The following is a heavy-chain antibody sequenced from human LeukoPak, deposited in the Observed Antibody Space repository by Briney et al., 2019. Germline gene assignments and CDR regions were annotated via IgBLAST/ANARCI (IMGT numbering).Heavy chain of an antibody. J-gene: IGHJ4*02. V-gene: IGHV4-59*01. Sequence: PSETLSLTCTVSGGSISSYYWSWIRQPPGKGLEWIGYIYYSGSTNYNPSLKSRVTIPVDTSKNQFSLKLSSVTAADTAVYYCARGNIAAFDYWGQGTLVTVSS. D-gene: IGHD6-13*01. CDR3: ARGNIAAFDY. CDR2: IYYSGST. CDR1: GGSISSYY.